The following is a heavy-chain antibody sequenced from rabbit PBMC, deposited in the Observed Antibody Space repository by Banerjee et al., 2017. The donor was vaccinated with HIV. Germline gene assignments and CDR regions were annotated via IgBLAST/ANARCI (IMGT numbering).Heavy chain of an antibody. J-gene: IGHJ4*01. CDR3: ARYIGSYINL. CDR1: GFSFSSTYW. V-gene: IGHV1S45*01. D-gene: IGHD5-1*01. CDR2: IYAGSSDRT. Sequence: QEQLVESGGGLVQPEGSLTLTCTASGFSFSSTYWICWVRQAPGKGLEWIACIYAGSSDRTYYASWAKGRFTISKTSSTTVTLQMTSLTAADTATYFCARYIGSYINLWGQGTLVTVS.